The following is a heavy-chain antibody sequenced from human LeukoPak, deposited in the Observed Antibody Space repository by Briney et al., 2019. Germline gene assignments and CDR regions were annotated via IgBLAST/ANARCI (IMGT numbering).Heavy chain of an antibody. V-gene: IGHV4-61*09. D-gene: IGHD2-21*01. CDR2: IYRSGST. Sequence: SETLSLTCTVSGGSISSGSYYWSWIRQPAGKRLEWIGHIYRSGSTNYNPSLKSRVTISVDTSKNQFSLKLSSVTAADTAVYYCAIGPPSAPVVLDAWDKGTTVIISS. CDR1: GGSISSGSYY. CDR3: AIGPPSAPVVLDA. J-gene: IGHJ6*03.